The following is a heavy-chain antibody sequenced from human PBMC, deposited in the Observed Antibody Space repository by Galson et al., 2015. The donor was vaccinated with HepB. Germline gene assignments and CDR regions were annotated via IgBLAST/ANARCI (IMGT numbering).Heavy chain of an antibody. J-gene: IGHJ4*02. V-gene: IGHV3-30*04. CDR2: ISYDGSNK. D-gene: IGHD6-19*01. CDR3: ARDSHRQTSSGWYWGYFDY. Sequence: SLRLSCAASGFTFSSYAMHWVRQAPGKGLEWVAVISYDGSNKYYADSVKGRFTISRDNSKNTLYLQMNSLRAEDTAVYYCARDSHRQTSSGWYWGYFDYWGQGTLVTVSS. CDR1: GFTFSSYA.